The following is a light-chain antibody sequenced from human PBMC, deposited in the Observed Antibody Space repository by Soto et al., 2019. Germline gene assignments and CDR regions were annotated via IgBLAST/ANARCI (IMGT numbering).Light chain of an antibody. V-gene: IGLV2-8*01. CDR3: SSYAGNNVV. CDR1: SSDVGGYNY. CDR2: EVS. Sequence: QSVLTQPPSASGSPGQSVTISCTGTSSDVGGYNYVSWYQQHPGKAPKLMIYEVSKRPSGVPDRFSGSKSGNTASPTVSGLQAEDEADYYCSSYAGNNVVFGGGTKLTVL. J-gene: IGLJ2*01.